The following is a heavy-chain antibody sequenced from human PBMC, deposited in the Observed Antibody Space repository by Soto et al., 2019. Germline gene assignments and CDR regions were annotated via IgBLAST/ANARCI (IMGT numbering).Heavy chain of an antibody. J-gene: IGHJ4*02. Sequence: QVQLVESGGGVVQPGRSLRLSCAASGFTFSSYAMHWVRQAPGKGLEWVAVISYDGSNKYYADSVKGRFTISRDNSKNTLYLQMNSLRAEETAVYYCARGASMATIREWFDYWGQGTLVTVSS. D-gene: IGHD5-12*01. CDR1: GFTFSSYA. CDR3: ARGASMATIREWFDY. CDR2: ISYDGSNK. V-gene: IGHV3-30-3*01.